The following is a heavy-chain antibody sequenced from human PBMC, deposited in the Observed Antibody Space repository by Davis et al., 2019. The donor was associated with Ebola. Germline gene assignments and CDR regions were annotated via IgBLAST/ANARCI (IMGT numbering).Heavy chain of an antibody. V-gene: IGHV3-73*01. D-gene: IGHD6-6*01. CDR2: IRSKANSYAT. J-gene: IGHJ4*02. Sequence: GESLKISCAASGFTFSGSAMHWVRQASGKGLEWVGRIRSKANSYATVYAASVKGRFTISRDDSKNTAYLQMNSLKTEDTAVYYCETSSSSGGDYWGQGTLVTVSS. CDR3: ETSSSSGGDY. CDR1: GFTFSGSA.